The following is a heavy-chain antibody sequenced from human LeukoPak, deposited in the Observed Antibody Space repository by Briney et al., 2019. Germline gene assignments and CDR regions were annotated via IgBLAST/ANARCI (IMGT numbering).Heavy chain of an antibody. D-gene: IGHD3-10*01. Sequence: GGSLRLSCAASGFTVSSNYMSWVRQAPGKGLEWVSYIRSGGSPIYYADSVKGRFTISRDNAKDSLYLQMNSLRAEDTAVYYCTRGTYYHGSGDAFDIWGQGTMVTVSS. V-gene: IGHV3-11*04. CDR2: IRSGGSPI. CDR3: TRGTYYHGSGDAFDI. J-gene: IGHJ3*02. CDR1: GFTVSSNY.